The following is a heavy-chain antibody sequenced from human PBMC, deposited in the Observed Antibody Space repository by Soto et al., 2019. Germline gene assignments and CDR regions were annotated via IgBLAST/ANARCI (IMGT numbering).Heavy chain of an antibody. CDR2: ISLDGKNK. CDR3: AKDGDYGGNSFQH. D-gene: IGHD4-17*01. Sequence: QVQLVESGGGVVQPGRSLRLSCAASGIIFSNYGMHWVRQAPGKGLEWVSSISLDGKNKFYVDSVKGRFTISRDNSKSKLSLLMNSLRAEDTSVYYCAKDGDYGGNSFQHWGQGTLVTVSS. V-gene: IGHV3-30*18. CDR1: GIIFSNYG. J-gene: IGHJ1*01.